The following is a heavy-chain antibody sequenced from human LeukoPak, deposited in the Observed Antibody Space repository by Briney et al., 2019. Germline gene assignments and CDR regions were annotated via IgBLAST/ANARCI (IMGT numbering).Heavy chain of an antibody. CDR1: GYTFTDYY. Sequence: ASVKVSCKASGYTFTDYYVHWVRQAPGQGLECMGWINPKSGGTSYTQKFQGSVTMTRDTSISTAYMELGRLRSDDTAVYYCARGGRDYGDYWGQGTLVTVSS. J-gene: IGHJ4*02. CDR2: INPKSGGT. CDR3: ARGGRDYGDY. V-gene: IGHV1-2*02.